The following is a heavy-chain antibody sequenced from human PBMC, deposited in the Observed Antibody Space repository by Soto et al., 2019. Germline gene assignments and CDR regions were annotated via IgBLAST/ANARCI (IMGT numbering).Heavy chain of an antibody. CDR1: GGSISSYY. J-gene: IGHJ4*02. CDR2: IYYSGST. V-gene: IGHV4-59*08. D-gene: IGHD7-27*01. CDR3: ARRWGRTFDY. Sequence: SETLSLTCTVSGGSISSYYWSWIRQPPGKGLEWIGYIYYSGSTNYNPSLKSRVTISVDTSKNQFSLKLSSVTAADTAVYYCARRWGRTFDYWGQRTSVTVSS.